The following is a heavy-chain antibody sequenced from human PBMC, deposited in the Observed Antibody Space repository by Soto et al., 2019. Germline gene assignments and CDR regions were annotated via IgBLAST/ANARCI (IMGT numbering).Heavy chain of an antibody. V-gene: IGHV4-59*08. Sequence: SLTCTVTGGSLTSYYWSWIRQPPGKGLEWIGFVYYTGIAHYNPSLKSRVTISVDTSKNQFSLNLSFVTAADTAVYYCATMGTPAAGLYYFDYWGQGTLVTVSS. D-gene: IGHD2-15*01. CDR2: VYYTGIA. CDR1: GGSLTSYY. J-gene: IGHJ4*02. CDR3: ATMGTPAAGLYYFDY.